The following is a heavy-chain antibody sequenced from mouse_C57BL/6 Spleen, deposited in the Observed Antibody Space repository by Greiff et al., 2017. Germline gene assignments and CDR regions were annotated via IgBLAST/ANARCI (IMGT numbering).Heavy chain of an antibody. J-gene: IGHJ4*01. D-gene: IGHD2-3*01. CDR1: GFSLTSYG. CDR2: IWRGGST. CDR3: GKTPGWLQQDYAMEY. Sequence: VQLQQSGPGLVQPSQSLSITCTASGFSLTSYGVPWVRQSPGKGLEWLGVIWRGGSTDYNAAFMSRRSITKDNSNSQVFFKRNSQQADDTAIYYCGKTPGWLQQDYAMEYWGQGTSVTVAS. V-gene: IGHV2-5*01.